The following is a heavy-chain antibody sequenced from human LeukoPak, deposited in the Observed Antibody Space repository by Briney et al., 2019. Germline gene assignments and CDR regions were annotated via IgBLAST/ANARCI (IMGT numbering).Heavy chain of an antibody. J-gene: IGHJ4*02. CDR3: ARAGLLEWLPFDY. Sequence: ASVKVSCKASGYTFTGYYMHWVRQAPGQGLEWMGWINPNSGGTNYAQKFQGRVTMTRDTSISTAYMELSRLRSDDTAVYYCARAGLLEWLPFDYWGQGTLVTVSS. CDR1: GYTFTGYY. CDR2: INPNSGGT. V-gene: IGHV1-2*02. D-gene: IGHD3-3*01.